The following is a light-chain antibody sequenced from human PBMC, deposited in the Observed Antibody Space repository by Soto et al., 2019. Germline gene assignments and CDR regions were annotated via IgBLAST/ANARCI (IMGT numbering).Light chain of an antibody. CDR2: DAS. J-gene: IGKJ1*01. Sequence: EIVLTQSPGTLSLSPGERATLSCRASLSVTSNFIAWYQHKPLQAPMLLLYDASNRATSIPDRFSGSGSGTELSLITSRLAPEDFAVYYCQQDGSSVWTYGRGTKVEI. CDR1: LSVTSNF. CDR3: QQDGSSVWT. V-gene: IGKV3-20*01.